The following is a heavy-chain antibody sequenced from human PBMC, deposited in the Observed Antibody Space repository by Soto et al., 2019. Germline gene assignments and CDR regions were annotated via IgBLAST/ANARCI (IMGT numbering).Heavy chain of an antibody. CDR3: ARVWGYAFDF. D-gene: IGHD3-16*01. CDR1: GGSISSYY. J-gene: IGHJ4*02. Sequence: QVQLQESGPGLVKPSETLSLTCTVSGGSISSYYWSWIRQPPGKGLEWIGYIYYSGSTNYNPSLXRXVXIXXDTSKNQFSLKLSSVTAADTAVYYCARVWGYAFDFWGQGTLVTVSS. V-gene: IGHV4-59*01. CDR2: IYYSGST.